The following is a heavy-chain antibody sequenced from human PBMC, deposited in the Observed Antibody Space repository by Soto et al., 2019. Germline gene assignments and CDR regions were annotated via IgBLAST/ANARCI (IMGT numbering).Heavy chain of an antibody. Sequence: GGSLRLSCAASGFTFSGDWMHWVRQAAGKGLVWVSRINMDGSSTNYADSVKGRFTISRDNSKNTLYLQMNSLRAEDTAVYYCAREIPPVVTPGDAFDIWGQGTMVTVSS. CDR3: AREIPPVVTPGDAFDI. D-gene: IGHD2-21*02. CDR1: GFTFSGDW. V-gene: IGHV3-74*01. CDR2: INMDGSST. J-gene: IGHJ3*02.